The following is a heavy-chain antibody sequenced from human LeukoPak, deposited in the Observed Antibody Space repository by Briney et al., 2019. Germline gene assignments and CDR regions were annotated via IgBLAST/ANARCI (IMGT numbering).Heavy chain of an antibody. V-gene: IGHV3-7*01. CDR3: ARGDGSSSGLYFDS. Sequence: GGSLRLSCATSGLSFRTYWMSWVRQAPGRGLEWVANIRQDGSDKYYVDSVKGRFTVSRDNADYSLYLQMNSLRVEDTAVYYCARGDGSSSGLYFDSWGQGTLVTVSS. CDR2: IRQDGSDK. D-gene: IGHD6-6*01. J-gene: IGHJ4*02. CDR1: GLSFRTYW.